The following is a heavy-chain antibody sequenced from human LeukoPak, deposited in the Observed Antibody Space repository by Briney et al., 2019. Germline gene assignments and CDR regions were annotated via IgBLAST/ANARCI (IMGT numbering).Heavy chain of an antibody. CDR3: AGESGYYCMDV. Sequence: PSETLSLTCTVSGGSISSYYWSWIRQPPGKGLEWIGYIYYSGSTNYNPSLKSRVTISVDTSKNQFSLKLSSVTAADTAVYYCAGESGYYCMDVWGKGTTVTISS. V-gene: IGHV4-59*01. CDR1: GGSISSYY. D-gene: IGHD3-10*01. J-gene: IGHJ6*03. CDR2: IYYSGST.